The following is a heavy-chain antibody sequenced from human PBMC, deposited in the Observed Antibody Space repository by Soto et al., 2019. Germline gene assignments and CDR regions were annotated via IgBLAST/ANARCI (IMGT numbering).Heavy chain of an antibody. D-gene: IGHD3-3*01. CDR3: ARTFTFGVVIPTKNFDY. J-gene: IGHJ4*02. Sequence: GGSLRLSCAASGFTFSSHSMNWVRQAPGKGLEWVLYISSSSSTIYYADSVKGRFTISRDNAKNSLYLQMNSLRAEDTAVYYCARTFTFGVVIPTKNFDYWGQGTLVTVSS. CDR2: ISSSSSTI. V-gene: IGHV3-48*01. CDR1: GFTFSSHS.